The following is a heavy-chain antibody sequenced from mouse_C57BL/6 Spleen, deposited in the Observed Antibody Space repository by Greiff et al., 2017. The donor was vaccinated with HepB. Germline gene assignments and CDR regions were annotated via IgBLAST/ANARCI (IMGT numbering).Heavy chain of an antibody. CDR1: GYTFTSYW. V-gene: IGHV1-50*01. Sequence: QVQLQQPGAELVKPGASVKLSCKASGYTFTSYWMQWVEQRPGQGLEWMGEIDPSDSYTNYNQKFKGKATLTVDTSSSTAYRQLSSLTSEDSAVYYCARISLSRDFDYWGQGTTLTVSS. CDR2: IDPSDSYT. D-gene: IGHD1-1*01. J-gene: IGHJ2*01. CDR3: ARISLSRDFDY.